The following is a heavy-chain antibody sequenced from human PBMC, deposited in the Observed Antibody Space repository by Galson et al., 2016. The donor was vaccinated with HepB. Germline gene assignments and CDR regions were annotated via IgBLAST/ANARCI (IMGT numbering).Heavy chain of an antibody. V-gene: IGHV3-7*03. CDR3: ARYGDEAGWNFQH. CDR1: GFTFSRFW. Sequence: SLRLSCAASGFTFSRFWMNWVRQAPGKGPGWVASIKEDGSKNSDVDSVKGRFTISRDNVENSLYLQMNSLRAEDTAVYYCARYGDEAGWNFQHWGQGTLGTVSA. CDR2: IKEDGSKN. J-gene: IGHJ1*01. D-gene: IGHD6-19*01.